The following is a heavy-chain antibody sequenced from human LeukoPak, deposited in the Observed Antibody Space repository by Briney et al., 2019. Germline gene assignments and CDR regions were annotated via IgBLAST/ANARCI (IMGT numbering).Heavy chain of an antibody. Sequence: PSETLSLTCAVSGGSISSGGYYWSWIRQPPGKGLEWIGEISHSGSTNYNPSLKSRVTISVDTSKNQFSLKLSSVTAADTAVYYCARRGIIGYYYDSSARRNWFDPWGQGTLVTVSS. CDR3: ARRGIIGYYYDSSARRNWFDP. CDR2: ISHSGST. D-gene: IGHD3-22*01. J-gene: IGHJ5*02. V-gene: IGHV4-34*01. CDR1: GGSISSGGYY.